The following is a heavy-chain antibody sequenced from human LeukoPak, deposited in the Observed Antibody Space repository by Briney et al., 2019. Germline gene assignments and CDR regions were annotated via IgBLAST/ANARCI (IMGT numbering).Heavy chain of an antibody. D-gene: IGHD1-26*01. CDR2: INWNGESI. Sequence: GGSLRLSCAASGFTFDDYGMHWVRQVPGKGLEWISGINWNGESIGYADSVKGRFTISRDNAKNSLYLQMNSLRAEDTALYYCAKGASGSDFGYYAFDIWGQGTMVTVSS. V-gene: IGHV3-9*01. CDR3: AKGASGSDFGYYAFDI. J-gene: IGHJ3*02. CDR1: GFTFDDYG.